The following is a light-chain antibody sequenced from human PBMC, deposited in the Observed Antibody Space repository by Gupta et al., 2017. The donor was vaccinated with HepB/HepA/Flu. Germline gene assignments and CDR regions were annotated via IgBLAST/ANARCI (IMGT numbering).Light chain of an antibody. CDR2: DTS. CDR3: QQGYHLPT. J-gene: IGKJ1*01. V-gene: IGKV3-11*01. Sequence: DIMLTQSPATLSLPPGERATLSCRASQSVNGFLAWYQQKPGQAPRLLIYDTSKRATGIPARFSGSGYGTDFTLTISSREPEDSAVCYCQQGYHLPTFGQGTKVEIK. CDR1: QSVNGF.